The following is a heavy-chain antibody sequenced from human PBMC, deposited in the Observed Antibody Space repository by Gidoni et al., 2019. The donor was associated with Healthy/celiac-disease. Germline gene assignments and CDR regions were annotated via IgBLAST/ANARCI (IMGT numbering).Heavy chain of an antibody. Sequence: EVQLVESGGGLVQPGGSLRLSCAASGFTFSSYWMSWVRQAPGKGLEWVANIKQDGSEKYYVDSVKGRFTISRDNAKNSLYLQMNSLRAEDTAVYYCARDTRSGRAYYYGMDVWGQGTTVTVSS. D-gene: IGHD6-19*01. CDR3: ARDTRSGRAYYYGMDV. V-gene: IGHV3-7*01. CDR2: IKQDGSEK. CDR1: GFTFSSYW. J-gene: IGHJ6*02.